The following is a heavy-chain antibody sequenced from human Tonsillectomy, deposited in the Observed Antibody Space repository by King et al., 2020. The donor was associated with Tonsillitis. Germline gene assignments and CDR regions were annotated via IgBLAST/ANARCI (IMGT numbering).Heavy chain of an antibody. Sequence: VQLVESGGSLVQPGGSLRLSCAASGFTFSSYSMNWVRQAPGKGLEWVSYISSSSSTIYYADSVKGRFTISRDNAKNSLYLQMNSLRAEDTAVYYCARAGPGGSGFWGQGTLVTVSS. CDR1: GFTFSSYS. J-gene: IGHJ4*02. CDR3: ARAGPGGSGF. CDR2: ISSSSSTI. V-gene: IGHV3-48*01. D-gene: IGHD1-26*01.